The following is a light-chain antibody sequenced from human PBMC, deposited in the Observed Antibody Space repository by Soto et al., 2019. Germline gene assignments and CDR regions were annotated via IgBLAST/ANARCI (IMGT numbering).Light chain of an antibody. CDR2: END. CDR1: SSNIGNNY. V-gene: IGLV1-51*02. CDR3: AAWDRSLSGGV. J-gene: IGLJ2*01. Sequence: QSVLTQPPSVSAAPRQKVTISCSGSSSNIGNNYVIWYQQLPGTAPKLLIYENDQRPSGISDRFSGSKSGTSATLGITGLQSGDEADYYCAAWDRSLSGGVFGGGTKLTVL.